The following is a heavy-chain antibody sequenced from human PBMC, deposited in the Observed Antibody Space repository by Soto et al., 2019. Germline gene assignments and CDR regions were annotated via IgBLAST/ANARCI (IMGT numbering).Heavy chain of an antibody. D-gene: IGHD3-16*01. Sequence: GGSLRLSCAASGFAFSGSAMYWVRQASGKGPEWVGRIRSKGHNYATEYAASVKGRFTISRDDSKNTAYLQMNSLQAEDTAVYYCTRDLFSYDYSGILWFDPWGQGTLVTVSA. CDR3: TRDLFSYDYSGILWFDP. V-gene: IGHV3-73*01. CDR2: IRSKGHNYAT. J-gene: IGHJ5*02. CDR1: GFAFSGSA.